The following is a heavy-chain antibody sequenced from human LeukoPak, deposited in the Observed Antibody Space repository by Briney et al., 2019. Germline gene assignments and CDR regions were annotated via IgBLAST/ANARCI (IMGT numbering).Heavy chain of an antibody. Sequence: ASVKVSCKASGYTFNGYYMHWVRQAPGQGLEWMGWMNPNSGNTGYAQKFQGRVTMTRNTSISTAYMELSSLRSEDTAVYYCARAGGSGLIDYWGQGTLVTVSS. CDR2: MNPNSGNT. CDR3: ARAGGSGLIDY. CDR1: GYTFNGYY. D-gene: IGHD6-19*01. V-gene: IGHV1-8*02. J-gene: IGHJ4*02.